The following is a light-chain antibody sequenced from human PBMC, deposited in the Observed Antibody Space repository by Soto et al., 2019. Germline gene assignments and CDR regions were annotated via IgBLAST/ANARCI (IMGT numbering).Light chain of an antibody. CDR3: QQYNDWPPFT. Sequence: EIVMTQSPATLSVSPGERATLSCRASQTVSSNLAWYQQKPGQAPRLLIHGASTRAAGIPARFSGSGSWTEFTHTISSLQSEDFAVYYCQQYNDWPPFTVGPGTRVDIK. CDR2: GAS. V-gene: IGKV3-15*01. J-gene: IGKJ3*01. CDR1: QTVSSN.